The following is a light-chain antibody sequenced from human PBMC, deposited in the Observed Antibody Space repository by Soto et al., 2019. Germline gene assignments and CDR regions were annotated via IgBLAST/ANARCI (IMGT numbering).Light chain of an antibody. V-gene: IGKV3-15*01. CDR1: QSVSSN. CDR2: SAS. J-gene: IGKJ1*01. Sequence: EIVMTQSPATLSVSPGERATLSCRASQSVSSNLAWYQQKPGQAPSLLIYSASTRATGIAARFSGSGSGTEFTLSISSLQSEDFAVYYCQQYNNWPWTFGQGTKV. CDR3: QQYNNWPWT.